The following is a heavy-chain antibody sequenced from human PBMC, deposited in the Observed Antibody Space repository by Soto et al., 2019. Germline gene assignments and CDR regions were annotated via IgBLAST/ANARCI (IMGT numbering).Heavy chain of an antibody. V-gene: IGHV4-39*01. CDR2: IYYSGST. D-gene: IGHD2-15*01. J-gene: IGHJ5*02. CDR1: GCSISSSSYY. CDR3: ARFRRVVVAAPPERTYNWFDP. Sequence: QLQLQESGPGLVKPSETLSLTCTVSGCSISSSSYYWGCIRQPHGKGLEWIGSIYYSGSTYYNPSLKSRVTISVDTSKNQFSLKLRSVTAADTAVYYCARFRRVVVAAPPERTYNWFDPWGQGPLVTVSS.